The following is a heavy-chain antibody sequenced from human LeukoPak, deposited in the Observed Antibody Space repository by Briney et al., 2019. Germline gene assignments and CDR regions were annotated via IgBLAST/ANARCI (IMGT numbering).Heavy chain of an antibody. D-gene: IGHD2-15*01. CDR3: ARVFVVVVAGPSGFDY. CDR2: ISYDGSNK. Sequence: GGSLRLSCAASGFTVSSNYMSWVRQAPGKGLEWVAVISYDGSNKYYADSVKGRFTISRDNSKNTLYLQMNSLRAEDTAVYYCARVFVVVVAGPSGFDYWGQGTLVTVSS. V-gene: IGHV3-30-3*01. J-gene: IGHJ4*02. CDR1: GFTVSSNY.